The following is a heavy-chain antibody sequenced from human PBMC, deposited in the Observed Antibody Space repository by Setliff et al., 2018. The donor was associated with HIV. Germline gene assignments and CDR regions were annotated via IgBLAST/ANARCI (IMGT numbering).Heavy chain of an antibody. CDR2: MSGSGVST. J-gene: IGHJ3*02. V-gene: IGHV3-23*01. Sequence: PGGSLRLSCAASGFSLSYYRMNWVRQAPGKGLEWVSVMSGSGVSTHYVDSVKGRFTISRDNSKNTLYLQMNTLRAEDTAIYYCAKQMKSMGPYDGFDIWGQGTMVTVSS. D-gene: IGHD3-10*01. CDR1: GFSLSYYR. CDR3: AKQMKSMGPYDGFDI.